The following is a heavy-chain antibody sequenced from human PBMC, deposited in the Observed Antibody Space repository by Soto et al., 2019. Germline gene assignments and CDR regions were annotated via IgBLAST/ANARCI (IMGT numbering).Heavy chain of an antibody. Sequence: QVQLVQSGAEVKKPGASVKVSCKASGYTFTSYGISWVRQAPGQGLEWMGWISAYTGNTNYAQKLQGRVTLTTDTSTSTAYREMRSLRSDATAVYYCARELMTTVTTHWFDPWGQGTLVTVSS. CDR2: ISAYTGNT. CDR1: GYTFTSYG. D-gene: IGHD4-17*01. J-gene: IGHJ5*02. V-gene: IGHV1-18*01. CDR3: ARELMTTVTTHWFDP.